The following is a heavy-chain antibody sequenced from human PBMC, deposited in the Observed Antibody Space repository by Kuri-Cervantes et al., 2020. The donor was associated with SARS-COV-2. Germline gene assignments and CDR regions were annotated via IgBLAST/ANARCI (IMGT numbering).Heavy chain of an antibody. D-gene: IGHD3-10*01. J-gene: IGHJ6*02. CDR1: GYTFTGYY. CDR3: ARGMVRGLIQSYYYGMDV. Sequence: ASVKVSCKASGYTFTGYYMYWMRQAPGQGLEWMGWINPNSGGTNYAQKFQGWVTMTRDTSSTGYMELSRLRSDDTAVYYCARGMVRGLIQSYYYGMDVWGQGTTVTVSS. CDR2: INPNSGGT. V-gene: IGHV1-2*04.